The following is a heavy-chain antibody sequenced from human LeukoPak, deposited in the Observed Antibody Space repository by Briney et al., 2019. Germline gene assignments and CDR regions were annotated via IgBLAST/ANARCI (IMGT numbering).Heavy chain of an antibody. J-gene: IGHJ6*03. CDR1: GGSFSGYY. CDR2: INHSGST. D-gene: IGHD4-23*01. CDR3: ARGGYGGMYYYYYMDV. Sequence: SESLSLTCAVYGGSFSGYYWSWIRQPPGKGLEWIGEINHSGSTNYNPSLKSRVTISVDTSKNQFSLKLSSVTAADTAVYYCARGGYGGMYYYYYMDVWGKGTPVTVSS. V-gene: IGHV4-34*01.